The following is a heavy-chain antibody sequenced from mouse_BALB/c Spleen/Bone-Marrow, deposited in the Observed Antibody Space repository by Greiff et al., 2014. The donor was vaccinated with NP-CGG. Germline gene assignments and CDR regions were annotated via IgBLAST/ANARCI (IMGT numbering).Heavy chain of an antibody. Sequence: EVQVVESGGGLVKPGGSLKLSCAASGFTFSDYYMYWVRQTPEKRLEWVATISDGGSYTYYPDSVKGRFTISRDNAKNNLYLQMSSLKSEDAAMYYCAREGDVAYWGQGTLVTVSA. J-gene: IGHJ3*01. V-gene: IGHV5-4*02. CDR3: AREGDVAY. CDR1: GFTFSDYY. D-gene: IGHD3-3*01. CDR2: ISDGGSYT.